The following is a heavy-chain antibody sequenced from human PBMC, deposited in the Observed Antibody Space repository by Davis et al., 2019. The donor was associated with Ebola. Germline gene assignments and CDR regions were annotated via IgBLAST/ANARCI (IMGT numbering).Heavy chain of an antibody. V-gene: IGHV3-30-3*01. CDR3: AKGSRGGCSSTSCYPLRFDP. CDR1: GFTFSSYA. Sequence: GESLKISCTASGFTFSSYAMHWVRQAPGKGLEWVAVISYDGSNKYYADSVKGRFTISRDNSKNTLYLQMNSLRAEDTAVYYCAKGSRGGCSSTSCYPLRFDPWGQGTLVTVSS. D-gene: IGHD2-2*01. J-gene: IGHJ5*02. CDR2: ISYDGSNK.